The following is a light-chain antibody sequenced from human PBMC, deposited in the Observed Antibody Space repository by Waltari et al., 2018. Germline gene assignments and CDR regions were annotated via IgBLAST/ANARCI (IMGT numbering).Light chain of an antibody. Sequence: DIQMTQSPSSLSASVGDRVTITCRASQTIGTYLSWYQRKPGKAPRLLIYAASSLESGVPSRFSGSGSGTEFTLTISSLQPEDFATYYCQQSYNTPRTFGQGTKVEIK. CDR3: QQSYNTPRT. V-gene: IGKV1-39*01. CDR1: QTIGTY. CDR2: AAS. J-gene: IGKJ1*01.